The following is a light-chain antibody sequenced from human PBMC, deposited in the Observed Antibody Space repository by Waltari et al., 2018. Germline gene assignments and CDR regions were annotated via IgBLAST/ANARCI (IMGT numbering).Light chain of an antibody. V-gene: IGLV1-47*01. J-gene: IGLJ1*01. CDR1: NSNIGRNS. CDR2: RSN. Sequence: QSLLTQHPSASGPPGQRVTISCAGGNSNIGRNSVTWYQQFPGTAPKLLIYRSNQRPSGVPDRFSGSKSGTSASLSIRGLRSEDEADYYCVAWDDSLNGRYVFGTGTTVTVL. CDR3: VAWDDSLNGRYV.